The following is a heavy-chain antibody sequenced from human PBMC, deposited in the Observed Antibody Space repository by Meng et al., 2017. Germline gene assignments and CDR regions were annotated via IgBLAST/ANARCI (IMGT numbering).Heavy chain of an antibody. CDR1: GDSVSNNSAA. CDR3: ASGWSMFQT. J-gene: IGHJ4*02. Sequence: QVQLQQSGPGLVKPSQPLSLTCAISGDSVSNNSAAWNWIRQSLSRGLEWLGRTYYRSKWYNDFAVSVKSRIIINPDTSKNHFSLQLNSVTPEDTAVYYCASGWSMFQTWGQGTLVTVSS. D-gene: IGHD3-10*02. CDR2: TYYRSKWYN. V-gene: IGHV6-1*01.